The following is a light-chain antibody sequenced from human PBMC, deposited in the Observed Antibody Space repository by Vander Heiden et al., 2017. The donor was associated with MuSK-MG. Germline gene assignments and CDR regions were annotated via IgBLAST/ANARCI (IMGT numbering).Light chain of an antibody. CDR3: QQYYSTLFT. CDR2: WAS. V-gene: IGKV4-1*01. CDR1: QSVLYSSNNKNY. Sequence: DIVMTQSLDSLAVSLGERATINCKSSQSVLYSSNNKNYLAWYQQKPGQPPKLLIYWASTRESGVPDRFSGSGSGTDFTLTISSLQAEDVAVYYCQQYYSTLFTFRPGTKVDIK. J-gene: IGKJ3*01.